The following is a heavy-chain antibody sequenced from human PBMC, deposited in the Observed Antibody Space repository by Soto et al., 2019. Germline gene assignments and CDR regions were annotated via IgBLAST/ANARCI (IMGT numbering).Heavy chain of an antibody. J-gene: IGHJ4*02. CDR3: ARGGGYDSFDY. CDR1: GASISYGGFS. V-gene: IGHV4-30-2*06. CDR2: IAHLENT. Sequence: PSETLSLTCTVSGASISYGGFSWSWIRQSPGKGREWIGYIAHLENTYLHPSFKSRLTMSIDRTRNQFSLKLSSVTAADMAVYYCARGGGYDSFDYWGQGVLVTVSS. D-gene: IGHD5-12*01.